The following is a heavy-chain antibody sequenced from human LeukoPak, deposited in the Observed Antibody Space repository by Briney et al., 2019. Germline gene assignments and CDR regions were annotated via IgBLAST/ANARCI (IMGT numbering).Heavy chain of an antibody. CDR3: ARDQYYSNSD. D-gene: IGHD3-10*01. J-gene: IGHJ4*02. Sequence: PGGSLRLSCAVSGFTFSNYWMSWVRQAPGKGLEWVANIKEDGSEKYYVDAVKGRFTISRDNAKKSLFLQMNSLRAEDTAVYYCARDQYYSNSDWGEGTLVTVSS. V-gene: IGHV3-7*03. CDR2: IKEDGSEK. CDR1: GFTFSNYW.